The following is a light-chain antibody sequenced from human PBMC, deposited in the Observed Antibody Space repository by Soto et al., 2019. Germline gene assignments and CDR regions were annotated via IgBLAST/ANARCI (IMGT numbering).Light chain of an antibody. V-gene: IGKV3-11*01. CDR2: DAS. Sequence: EIVLTQSPATLSLSPGERATLSCRASQCVSTYLAWYQQKPGQAPRLLIYDASKRATGIPARFTGSGSGTDFTLTISSLEPEDFAVYYCQQRSNWPVTFGPGTRVEIK. CDR1: QCVSTY. CDR3: QQRSNWPVT. J-gene: IGKJ1*01.